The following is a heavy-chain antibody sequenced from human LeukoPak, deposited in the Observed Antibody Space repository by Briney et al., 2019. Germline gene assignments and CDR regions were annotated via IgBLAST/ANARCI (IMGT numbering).Heavy chain of an antibody. CDR1: GLTFSNYG. V-gene: IGHV3-23*01. D-gene: IGHD6-13*01. Sequence: GGTLRLSCAASGLTFSNYGMAWVRQAPGKGLEWVSAISGSGESTYNADSVKGRFTISRDNSKNTLYLQMNRLRAEDTAVYYCAKDSRTTYDSSWLYYFDSWGQGTLVTVSS. J-gene: IGHJ4*02. CDR2: ISGSGEST. CDR3: AKDSRTTYDSSWLYYFDS.